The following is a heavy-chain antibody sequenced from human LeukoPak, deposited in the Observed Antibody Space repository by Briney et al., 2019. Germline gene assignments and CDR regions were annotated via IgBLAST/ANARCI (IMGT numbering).Heavy chain of an antibody. CDR2: ISSSSSYI. CDR1: GFTFSSYS. V-gene: IGHV3-21*01. Sequence: GGSLRLSCAASGFTFSSYSMNWVRQAPGKGLEWVSSISSSSSYIYYADSVKGRFTISRDNAKNSLYLHMNSLRAEDTAVYYCARTHVDNGAFDIWGQGTMVTVSS. CDR3: ARTHVDNGAFDI. J-gene: IGHJ3*02. D-gene: IGHD5-12*01.